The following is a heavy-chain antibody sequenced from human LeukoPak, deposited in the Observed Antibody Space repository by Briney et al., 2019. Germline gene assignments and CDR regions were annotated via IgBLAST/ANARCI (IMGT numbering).Heavy chain of an antibody. V-gene: IGHV4-34*01. CDR2: INHSGST. CDR3: ARGRGYSSGWAYFDY. D-gene: IGHD6-19*01. CDR1: GGSFSGYY. Sequence: PSETLSLTCAVYGGSFSGYYWSWIRQPPGKGLEWIGEINHSGSTNYNPSLKSRVTISVDTSKNQFSLKLSSVTAADTAVYYCARGRGYSSGWAYFDYWGKGTLVTVSS. J-gene: IGHJ4*02.